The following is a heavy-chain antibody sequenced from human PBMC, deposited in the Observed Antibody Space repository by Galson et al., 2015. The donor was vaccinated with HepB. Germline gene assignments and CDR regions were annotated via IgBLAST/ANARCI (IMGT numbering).Heavy chain of an antibody. CDR2: MNPNSGNT. V-gene: IGHV1-8*01. D-gene: IGHD5-12*01. J-gene: IGHJ3*02. CDR3: ARGMRGYTYRSAFDT. Sequence: SVKVSCKASGYTFIGHDINWVRQATGQGLEWLGWMNPNSGNTGYVQKLQGRITMTRDTSISTAYLELSSLTSEDTAAYYCARGMRGYTYRSAFDTWGQGTMVTVPS. CDR1: GYTFIGHD.